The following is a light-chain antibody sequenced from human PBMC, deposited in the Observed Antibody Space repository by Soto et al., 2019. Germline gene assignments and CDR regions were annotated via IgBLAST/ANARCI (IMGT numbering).Light chain of an antibody. V-gene: IGKV3D-20*02. J-gene: IGKJ5*01. CDR3: QQRNSWPPTFT. CDR1: QSVSSN. Sequence: ALTQSPGTLSSSPGERATLSCRASQSVSSNYLAWYQQKPGQAPRLLIYDTSIRATGIPARFSGSGSGTDFTLTISSLEPEDFAVYYCQQRNSWPPTFTFGQGTRLEIK. CDR2: DTS.